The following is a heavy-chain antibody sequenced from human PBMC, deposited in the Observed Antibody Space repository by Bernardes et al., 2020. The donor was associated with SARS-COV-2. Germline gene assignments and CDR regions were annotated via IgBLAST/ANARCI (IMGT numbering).Heavy chain of an antibody. V-gene: IGHV4-59*01. Sequence: TLSLTCTVSGGSISSYYWSWIRQPPGKGLEWIGYIYYSGSTNYNPSLKSRVTISVDTSKNQFSLKLSSVTAADTAVYYCARMAGSSDAYYYYYGMDVWGQGTTVTVSS. D-gene: IGHD6-13*01. CDR2: IYYSGST. CDR3: ARMAGSSDAYYYYYGMDV. CDR1: GGSISSYY. J-gene: IGHJ6*02.